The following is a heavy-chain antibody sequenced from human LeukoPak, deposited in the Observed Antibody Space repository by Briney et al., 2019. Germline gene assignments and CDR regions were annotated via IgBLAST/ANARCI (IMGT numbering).Heavy chain of an antibody. CDR1: GGSISSYY. V-gene: IGHV4-59*12. CDR3: ARDYYGSGNDY. J-gene: IGHJ4*02. CDR2: IYYSGST. Sequence: PSETLSLTCTVSGGSISSYYWSWIRQPPGKGLEWIGYIYYSGSTNYNPSLKSRVTISVDTSKNQFSLKLSSVTAADTAVYYCARDYYGSGNDYWGQGTLVTVSS. D-gene: IGHD3-10*01.